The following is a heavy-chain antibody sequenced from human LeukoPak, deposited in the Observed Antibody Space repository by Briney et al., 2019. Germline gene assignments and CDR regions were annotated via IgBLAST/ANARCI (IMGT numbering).Heavy chain of an antibody. CDR3: ARDLRRRDGYNGFGY. V-gene: IGHV3-7*01. Sequence: GGSLRLSCAASGFTFSNYWMSWVRQAPGKGLEWVGNINQDGRAKYYVDSVKGRFTISRDNAKNSVYLQMNSLRAEDTAVYYCARDLRRRDGYNGFGYWGQGTLVTVSS. D-gene: IGHD5-24*01. J-gene: IGHJ4*02. CDR2: INQDGRAK. CDR1: GFTFSNYW.